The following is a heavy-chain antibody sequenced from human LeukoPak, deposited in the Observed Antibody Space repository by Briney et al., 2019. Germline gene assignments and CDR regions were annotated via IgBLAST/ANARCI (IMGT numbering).Heavy chain of an antibody. CDR1: GYTFTGYY. CDR2: INPNSGGT. V-gene: IGHV1-2*02. J-gene: IGHJ4*02. Sequence: AASVKVSCKASGYTFTGYYIHWVRQAPGQGLEWMGWINPNSGGTNYAQKFQGRVTMTTDTSTSTAYMELRSLRSDDTAVYYCALDSYYYDSSGYEFDYWGQGTLVTVSS. D-gene: IGHD3-22*01. CDR3: ALDSYYYDSSGYEFDY.